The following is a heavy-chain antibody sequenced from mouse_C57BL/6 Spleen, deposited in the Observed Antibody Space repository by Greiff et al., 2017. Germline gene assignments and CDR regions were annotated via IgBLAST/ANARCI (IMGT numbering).Heavy chain of an antibody. Sequence: QVHVKQPGAELVRPGTSVKLSCKASGYTFTSYWMHWVKQRPGQGLEWIGVIDPSDSYTNYNQKFKGKATLTVDTSSSTAYMQLSSLTSEDSAVYYCARSGGYHGYFDVWGTGTTVTVSS. J-gene: IGHJ1*03. CDR1: GYTFTSYW. CDR2: IDPSDSYT. D-gene: IGHD2-2*01. V-gene: IGHV1-59*01. CDR3: ARSGGYHGYFDV.